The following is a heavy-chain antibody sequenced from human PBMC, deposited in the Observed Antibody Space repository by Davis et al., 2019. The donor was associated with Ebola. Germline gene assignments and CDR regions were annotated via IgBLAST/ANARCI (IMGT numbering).Heavy chain of an antibody. J-gene: IGHJ6*02. D-gene: IGHD6-6*01. V-gene: IGHV4-59*01. CDR2: VSSSGST. CDR3: ARFRYSSSSLRYYYYGMDV. Sequence: MPSETLSLTCTVSGGSMSSYYWSWFRQTPGKGLEWIGYVSSSGSTNYNPSLKSRVTISVDTSKNQFSLKLSSVTAADTAVYYCARFRYSSSSLRYYYYGMDVWGQGTTVTVSS. CDR1: GGSMSSYY.